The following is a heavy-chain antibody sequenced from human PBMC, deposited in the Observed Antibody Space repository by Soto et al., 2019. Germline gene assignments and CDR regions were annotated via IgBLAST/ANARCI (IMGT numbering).Heavy chain of an antibody. J-gene: IGHJ4*02. D-gene: IGHD1-26*01. CDR3: ARAVISTTPSYFDY. Sequence: LSLTCAVYGGSFSGYYWSWIRQPPGKGLEWIGEINHSGSTNYNPSLKSRVTISVDTSKNQFSLKLSSVTAADTAFYYCARAVISTTPSYFDYWGQGTLVTVSS. CDR2: INHSGST. V-gene: IGHV4-34*01. CDR1: GGSFSGYY.